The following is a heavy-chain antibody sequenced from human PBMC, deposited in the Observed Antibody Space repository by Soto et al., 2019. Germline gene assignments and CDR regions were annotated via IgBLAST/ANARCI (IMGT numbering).Heavy chain of an antibody. CDR1: GFTFSSYW. CDR2: INSDGSST. Sequence: GGSLRLSCAASGFTFSSYWMHWVRQAPGKGLVWVSRINSDGSSTSYADSVKGRFTISRDNAKNTPYLQMNSLRAEDTAVYYCARDSSRIVAHYDILTGFGYFDLWGRGTLVTVSS. J-gene: IGHJ2*01. CDR3: ARDSSRIVAHYDILTGFGYFDL. V-gene: IGHV3-74*01. D-gene: IGHD3-9*01.